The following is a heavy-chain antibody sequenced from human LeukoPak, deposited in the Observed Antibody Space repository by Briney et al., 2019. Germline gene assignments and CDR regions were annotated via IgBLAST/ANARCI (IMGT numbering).Heavy chain of an antibody. Sequence: PGGSLRLSCAASGFTFSTSWMTWVRQAPGKGLEWVASIKPDGSEKYFVDSVKGRFTISRDNAKNSLYLQMNSLRAEDTAVYYCLRSGGYWGQGTPVTVSS. CDR1: GFTFSTSW. CDR3: LRSGGY. D-gene: IGHD1-26*01. CDR2: IKPDGSEK. V-gene: IGHV3-7*01. J-gene: IGHJ4*02.